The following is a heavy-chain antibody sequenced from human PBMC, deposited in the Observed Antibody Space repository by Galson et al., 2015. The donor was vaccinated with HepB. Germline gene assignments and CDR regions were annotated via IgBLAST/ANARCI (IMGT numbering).Heavy chain of an antibody. V-gene: IGHV3-53*01. Sequence: SLRLSCAASGFTVSSNYMSWVRQAPGKGLEWVSVIYSGGSTYYADSVKGRFTISRDNSKNTLYLQMNSLRAEDTAVYYCARDYYDSSGYYYFDYWGQGTLVTVSS. CDR1: GFTVSSNY. J-gene: IGHJ4*02. D-gene: IGHD3-22*01. CDR2: IYSGGST. CDR3: ARDYYDSSGYYYFDY.